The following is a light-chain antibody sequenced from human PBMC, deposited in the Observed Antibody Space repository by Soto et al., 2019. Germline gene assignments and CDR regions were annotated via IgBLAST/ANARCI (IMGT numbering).Light chain of an antibody. CDR1: QTISSW. Sequence: GSVGDRVTITCRASQTISSWLAWYQQKPGEAPKLLIYAASTLYGGVPSRFSGSGSGTDFTLTISSLQPEDFAIYYCQQANSFPLTFGGGTKVDIK. CDR3: QQANSFPLT. J-gene: IGKJ4*01. CDR2: AAS. V-gene: IGKV1-12*01.